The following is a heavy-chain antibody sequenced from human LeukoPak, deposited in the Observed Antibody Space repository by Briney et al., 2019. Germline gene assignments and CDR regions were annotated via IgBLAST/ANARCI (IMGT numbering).Heavy chain of an antibody. Sequence: SETLSLTCTVSGGSISSYYWNWIQQTPGKGLEWIGYIYYSGSTKNNPSLESRVTISLDTSKNQFSLRLNSVTAADTAVYHCARGDDSKSTYFDYWGQGTLVTVSS. CDR2: IYYSGST. J-gene: IGHJ4*02. D-gene: IGHD3-3*01. V-gene: IGHV4-59*01. CDR3: ARGDDSKSTYFDY. CDR1: GGSISSYY.